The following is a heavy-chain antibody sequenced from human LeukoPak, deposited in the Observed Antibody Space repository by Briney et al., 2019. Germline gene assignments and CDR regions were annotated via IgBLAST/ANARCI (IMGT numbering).Heavy chain of an antibody. Sequence: PSETLSLTCAVSGGSISSGGYSWSWIRQPPGRGLEWIGYIYHSGSTYYNPSLKSRVTISVDRSKNQFSLKLSSVTAADTAVYYCARGLRPPWYFDYWGQGTLVTVSS. J-gene: IGHJ4*02. CDR3: ARGLRPPWYFDY. CDR2: IYHSGST. CDR1: GGSISSGGYS. D-gene: IGHD5/OR15-5a*01. V-gene: IGHV4-30-2*01.